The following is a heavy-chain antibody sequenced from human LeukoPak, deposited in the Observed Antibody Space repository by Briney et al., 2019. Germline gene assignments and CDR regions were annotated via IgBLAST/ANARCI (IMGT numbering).Heavy chain of an antibody. J-gene: IGHJ6*03. D-gene: IGHD3-16*01. CDR3: ARRNGGAPPYYYYYYMDV. V-gene: IGHV4-34*01. Sequence: SETLSLTCAVYGGSFSGYYWSWIRQPPGKGLEWMGEINHSGSTNYNPSLKSRVTTSVDTSKNQFSLKLSSVTAADTAVYYCARRNGGAPPYYYYYYMDVWGKGTTVTVSS. CDR1: GGSFSGYY. CDR2: INHSGST.